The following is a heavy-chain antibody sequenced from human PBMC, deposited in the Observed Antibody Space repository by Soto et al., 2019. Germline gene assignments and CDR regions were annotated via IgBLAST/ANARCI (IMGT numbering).Heavy chain of an antibody. CDR2: IYPSGST. J-gene: IGHJ5*02. CDR1: GGSISRGGYF. Sequence: QLQLQESGSGLVKPSQTLSLTGVVSGGSISRGGYFWSWIRQPPGKGLEWIGYIYPSGSTYYNPSLKSRVTISVDRAKNQFSLKLSSVTAADTAVYYCARGLGPWGQGTLVTVSS. CDR3: ARGLGP. D-gene: IGHD3-10*01. V-gene: IGHV4-30-2*01.